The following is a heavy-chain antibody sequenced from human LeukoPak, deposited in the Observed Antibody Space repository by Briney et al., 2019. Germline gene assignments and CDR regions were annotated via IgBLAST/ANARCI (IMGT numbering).Heavy chain of an antibody. CDR3: ASTIAVAGPNWFDP. D-gene: IGHD6-19*01. Sequence: SETLSLTCTVSGGSISSYYWSWIRQPPGKGLEWIGYIYYSGSTNYNPSLKSRVTMSVDTSKNQFSLKLSSVTAADTAVYYCASTIAVAGPNWFDPWGQGTLVTVSS. J-gene: IGHJ5*02. CDR2: IYYSGST. V-gene: IGHV4-59*12. CDR1: GGSISSYY.